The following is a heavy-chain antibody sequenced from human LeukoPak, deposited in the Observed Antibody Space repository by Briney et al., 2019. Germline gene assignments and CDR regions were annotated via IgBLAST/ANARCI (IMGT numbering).Heavy chain of an antibody. CDR1: GYTFTGYY. Sequence: ASVKVSCKASGYTFTGYYMHWVRQAPGHGLEWMGWINPNSGGTNYAQKFQGRVTMTRDTSISTAYMELSRLRSDDTAVYYCASTIAAAGTSYSYWGQGTLVTVSS. D-gene: IGHD6-13*01. V-gene: IGHV1-2*02. CDR3: ASTIAAAGTSYSY. CDR2: INPNSGGT. J-gene: IGHJ4*02.